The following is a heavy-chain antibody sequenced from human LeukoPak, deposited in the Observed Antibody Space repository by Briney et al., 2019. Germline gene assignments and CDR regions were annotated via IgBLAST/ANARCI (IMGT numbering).Heavy chain of an antibody. V-gene: IGHV1-69*06. D-gene: IGHD6-19*01. CDR2: IIPIFGTA. CDR1: GRTFSIYA. J-gene: IGHJ4*02. Sequence: TVNVSCKASGRTFSIYAICWVRQAPGKALEWMGGIIPIFGTANYAQKFQGRVTITADKSTSTAYMELSSLRSEDTAVYYCASADSGWYLDWGQGTLVTVSS. CDR3: ASADSGWYLD.